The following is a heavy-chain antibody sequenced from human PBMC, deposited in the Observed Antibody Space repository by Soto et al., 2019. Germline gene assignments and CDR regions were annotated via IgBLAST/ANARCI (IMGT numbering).Heavy chain of an antibody. CDR2: ISSSSRTI. CDR1: GFTFSSYT. V-gene: IGHV3-48*02. CDR3: ARVPTRALDY. D-gene: IGHD1-26*01. Sequence: EVQLVDSGGGLVQPGGSLRLSCAASGFTFSSYTMNWVRQAPGKGLKWISYISSSSRTIYYADSVKGRFTISRDNAQNSLYLQMTSLRDEDTAVYYCARVPTRALDYWGQGTLVTVSS. J-gene: IGHJ4*02.